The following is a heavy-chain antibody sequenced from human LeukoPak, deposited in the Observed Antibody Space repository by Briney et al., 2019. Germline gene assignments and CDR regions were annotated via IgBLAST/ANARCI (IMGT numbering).Heavy chain of an antibody. CDR2: IYYSGST. Sequence: SETLSLTCTVSGGSISSSSYYWGWIRQPPGKGLEWIGSIYYSGSTYYNPSLKSRVTISVDTSKNQFSLKLISVTAADTAVYYCASLKHADGFVFDYWGQGTLVTVSS. CDR1: GGSISSSSYY. CDR3: ASLKHADGFVFDY. D-gene: IGHD2-21*01. V-gene: IGHV4-39*07. J-gene: IGHJ4*02.